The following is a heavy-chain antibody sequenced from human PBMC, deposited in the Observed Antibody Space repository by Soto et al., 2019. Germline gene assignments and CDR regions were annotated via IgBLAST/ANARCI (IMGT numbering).Heavy chain of an antibody. J-gene: IGHJ4*02. Sequence: PGGSLRLSCAVSGFTVSNNYMSWVRQAPGKGLEGVSVIYSGGYTAYGDSVKGRFTISRDNSKNTVYLQMNSLRAEDTAVYYCARAPFTIYDTSGYYDYWGQGTLVTVSS. CDR1: GFTVSNNY. CDR2: IYSGGYT. D-gene: IGHD3-22*01. CDR3: ARAPFTIYDTSGYYDY. V-gene: IGHV3-53*01.